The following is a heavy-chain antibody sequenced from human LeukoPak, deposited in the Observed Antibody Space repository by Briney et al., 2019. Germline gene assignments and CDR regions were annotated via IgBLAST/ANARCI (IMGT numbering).Heavy chain of an antibody. CDR2: ISSNGGST. CDR1: GFTFSSYS. J-gene: IGHJ4*02. Sequence: GGSLRLSCAAFGFTFSSYSMHWVRQAPGKGLEHVPAISSNGGSTYYANSMKGRFTISRDNSKNTLFLQMGSLRAEDMAVYYCASGTLTELDYWGQGTLVTVSS. D-gene: IGHD4-11*01. CDR3: ASGTLTELDY. V-gene: IGHV3-64*01.